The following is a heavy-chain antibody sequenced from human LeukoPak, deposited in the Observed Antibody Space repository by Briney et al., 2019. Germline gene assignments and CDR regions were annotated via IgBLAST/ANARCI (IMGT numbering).Heavy chain of an antibody. CDR3: ARDRLTPFTMVRGVITDY. D-gene: IGHD3-10*01. CDR2: ISAYNGNT. V-gene: IGHV1-18*04. Sequence: ASVKVSCKASGYTFTSYYMHWVRQAPGQGLEWMGWISAYNGNTNYAQKLQGRVTMTTDTSTSTAYMELRSLRSDDTAVYYCARDRLTPFTMVRGVITDYWGQGTLVTVSS. CDR1: GYTFTSYY. J-gene: IGHJ4*02.